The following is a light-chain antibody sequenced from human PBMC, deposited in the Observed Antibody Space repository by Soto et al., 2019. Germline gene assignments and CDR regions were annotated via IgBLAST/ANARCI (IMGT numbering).Light chain of an antibody. CDR1: NSNIGGNY. J-gene: IGLJ2*01. V-gene: IGLV1-47*01. CDR2: RNN. Sequence: QSVLTQPPSASGTPGQRVTISCSGSNSNIGGNYVYWYQQLPGTAPKLLIYRNNQRPSGVPDRFSGSKSDTSASLAISGLRSEDEADYYCASWDDSLSATLFGGGTKVTVL. CDR3: ASWDDSLSATL.